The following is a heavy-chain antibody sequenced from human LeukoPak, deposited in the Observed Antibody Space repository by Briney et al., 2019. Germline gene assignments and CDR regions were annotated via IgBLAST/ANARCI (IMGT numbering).Heavy chain of an antibody. CDR1: GFTFRSYW. CDR2: IKQDGSEK. CDR3: ARDGAPFDY. V-gene: IGHV3-7*03. Sequence: GGSLRLSCAASGFTFRSYWMSWVRQAPGKGLEWVANIKQDGSEKYYGDSVKGRFTTSRDNAKNSLYLQMNSLRAEDTAVYYCARDGAPFDYWGQGTLITVSS. D-gene: IGHD3-16*01. J-gene: IGHJ4*02.